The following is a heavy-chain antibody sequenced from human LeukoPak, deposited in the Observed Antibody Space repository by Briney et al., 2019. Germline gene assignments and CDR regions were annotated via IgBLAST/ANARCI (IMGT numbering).Heavy chain of an antibody. CDR1: GGSISSSGYY. CDR3: ARHRGRYYDSGSYYYFDY. CDR2: VYYTGST. V-gene: IGHV4-39*02. D-gene: IGHD3-10*01. Sequence: PSETLSLTCTVSGGSISSSGYYWGWIRQPPGKGLEWVGSVYYTGSTFYNPSLKSRVTTSVDTSKNHFSLNLSSVIAADTAVYYCARHRGRYYDSGSYYYFDYWGQGTLVTVSS. J-gene: IGHJ4*02.